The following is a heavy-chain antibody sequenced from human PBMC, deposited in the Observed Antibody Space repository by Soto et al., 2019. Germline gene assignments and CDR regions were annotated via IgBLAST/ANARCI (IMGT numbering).Heavy chain of an antibody. CDR3: ARDGLRYFESSGYYSGPPLGY. D-gene: IGHD3-22*01. J-gene: IGHJ4*01. Sequence: PSETLSLTCAVSNYSITSGFYWGWLRQPPGKGLEWIGSIFHTGSTYYQPSLKSRVTISLDTSKNHFSLTLRSVTAADTAVYYCARDGLRYFESSGYYSGPPLGYWGQGLLVTVSS. V-gene: IGHV4-38-2*02. CDR1: NYSITSGFY. CDR2: IFHTGST.